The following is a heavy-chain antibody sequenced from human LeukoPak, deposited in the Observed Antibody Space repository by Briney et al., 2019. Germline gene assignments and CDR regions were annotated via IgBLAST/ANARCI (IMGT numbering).Heavy chain of an antibody. D-gene: IGHD1-26*01. Sequence: SETLSLTCTVSGGSIRSSTNYWGWIRQSPGKGLEWIGSIYYSGTTYYNPSLKSRVTMSVDTSKNHFSLKLSSVTAADTAVYYCARVARSGSYLGWFDPWGQGTLVTVSS. CDR2: IYYSGTT. J-gene: IGHJ5*02. V-gene: IGHV4-39*07. CDR3: ARVARSGSYLGWFDP. CDR1: GGSIRSSTNY.